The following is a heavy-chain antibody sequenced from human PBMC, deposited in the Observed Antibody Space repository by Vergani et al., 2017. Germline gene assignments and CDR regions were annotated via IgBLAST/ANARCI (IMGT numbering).Heavy chain of an antibody. Sequence: VEAGGGLVQPGGSLRLSCTASGFTFQAFAFHWVRQVSGRGLEWVSGIDRNYGVKNGNSFEGRFSISRDNAKKAVFLQMNNPRHEDTALYFCVKDNDYDADGPFDLWGRGTLVTVSS. D-gene: IGHD3-16*01. CDR3: VKDNDYDADGPFDL. CDR1: GFTFQAFA. J-gene: IGHJ2*01. V-gene: IGHV3-9*01. CDR2: IDRNYGVK.